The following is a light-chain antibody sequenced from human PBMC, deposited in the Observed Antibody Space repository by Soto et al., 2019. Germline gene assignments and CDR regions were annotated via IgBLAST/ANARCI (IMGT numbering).Light chain of an antibody. Sequence: EIVLTQSPGTLSLSPGERATLSCRASQSVSNSYLAWYQQKLGQAPRLLIYGASTRAPGIPDRFSGSGSGTDFTLTISRLEPEDFALYYCQQYGSSTRTFGQGTKVESK. J-gene: IGKJ1*01. CDR2: GAS. CDR3: QQYGSSTRT. V-gene: IGKV3-20*01. CDR1: QSVSNSY.